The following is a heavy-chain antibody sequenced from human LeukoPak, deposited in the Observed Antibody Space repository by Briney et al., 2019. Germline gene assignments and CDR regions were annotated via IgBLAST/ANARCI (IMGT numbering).Heavy chain of an antibody. V-gene: IGHV3-74*01. CDR3: AREAGQWELLDY. CDR1: GFTFSSYW. D-gene: IGHD1-26*01. Sequence: PGGSLRLSCAASGFTFSSYWMHWVRQAPGKGLVWVSRINSDGSSTSYADSVKGRFTISRDNAKNTLYLQMNSLRAEDTAVYYCAREAGQWELLDYWGQGTLVTVSS. J-gene: IGHJ4*02. CDR2: INSDGSST.